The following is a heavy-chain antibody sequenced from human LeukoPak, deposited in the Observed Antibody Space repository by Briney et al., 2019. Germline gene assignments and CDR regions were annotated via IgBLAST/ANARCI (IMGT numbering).Heavy chain of an antibody. D-gene: IGHD2-15*01. J-gene: IGHJ4*02. Sequence: GGSLRLSCAASGFTFSDYYMSWLPQAPGKGLEWVSYISSSSSYTNYADSVKGRFTISRDNAKNSLYLQMNSLRAEDTAVYYCARDLKEDGVTYYFDYWGQGTLVTVSS. CDR2: ISSSSSYT. V-gene: IGHV3-11*06. CDR1: GFTFSDYY. CDR3: ARDLKEDGVTYYFDY.